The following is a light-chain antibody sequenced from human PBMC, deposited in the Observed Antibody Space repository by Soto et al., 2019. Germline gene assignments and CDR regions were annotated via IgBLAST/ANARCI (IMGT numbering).Light chain of an antibody. Sequence: EIVLTQSPATLSLSPGERATLSCRASQSVSSYLAWYQQKPGQAPRLLIYDASNRATGIPARFSGSGSGTDFTLTISSREPEDFVVYYCQQRSNWPLITFGQGTRLEIK. CDR1: QSVSSY. V-gene: IGKV3-11*01. CDR3: QQRSNWPLIT. CDR2: DAS. J-gene: IGKJ5*01.